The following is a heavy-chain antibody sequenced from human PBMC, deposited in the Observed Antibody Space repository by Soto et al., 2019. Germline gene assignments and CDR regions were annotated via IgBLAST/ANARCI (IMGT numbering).Heavy chain of an antibody. D-gene: IGHD2-8*02. Sequence: QVQLVQSGAEVKKPGASVNVSCKASGYTFTVYYMHWVRQAPGQGLEWMGWINPKSGGTRYPQKFQGRVTMTWDTSISTAYMALTRLRSDDTAIYYCGRCRTDSYAMDVWGQGTTVTVSS. CDR2: INPKSGGT. J-gene: IGHJ6*02. V-gene: IGHV1-2*02. CDR3: GRCRTDSYAMDV. CDR1: GYTFTVYY.